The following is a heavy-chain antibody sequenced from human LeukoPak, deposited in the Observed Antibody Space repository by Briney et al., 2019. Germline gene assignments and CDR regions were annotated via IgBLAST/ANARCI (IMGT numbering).Heavy chain of an antibody. D-gene: IGHD2-2*01. CDR1: GGSISSGGYY. CDR2: IYYSGST. CDR3: AREEGYCSSTSCYEAGGEYGMDV. J-gene: IGHJ6*02. V-gene: IGHV4-31*03. Sequence: SETLSLTCTVSGGSISSGGYYWSWIRQHPGKGLEWIGYIYYSGSTYYNPSLKSRVTISVDTSKNQFSLKLSSVTAADTAVYYCAREEGYCSSTSCYEAGGEYGMDVWGQRTTVTVSS.